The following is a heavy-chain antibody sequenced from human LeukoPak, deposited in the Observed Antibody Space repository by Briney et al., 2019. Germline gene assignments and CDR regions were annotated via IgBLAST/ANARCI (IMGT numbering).Heavy chain of an antibody. CDR2: ISSSSSYI. CDR3: ARDRKGSSSSLFWFDP. CDR1: GFTFSSYS. J-gene: IGHJ5*02. V-gene: IGHV3-21*01. D-gene: IGHD6-13*01. Sequence: GGSLRLSCAASGFTFSSYSMNWVRQAPGKGLEWVSSISSSSSYIYYADSVKGRFTISRDNAKNSLYLQMNSLRAEDTAVYYCARDRKGSSSSLFWFDPWGQGTLVTVSS.